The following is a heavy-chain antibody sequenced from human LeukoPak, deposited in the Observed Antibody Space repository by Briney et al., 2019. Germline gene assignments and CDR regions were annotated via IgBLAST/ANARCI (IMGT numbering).Heavy chain of an antibody. Sequence: GGSLRLSCAASGFTVSSNYMSWVRQAPGKGLEWVSVIYSGGSTYYADSVKGRFTISRDNSKNTLYLQMNSLRAEDTAVYYCALIAVADDAFDIWGQGTMVTVSS. CDR3: ALIAVADDAFDI. CDR2: IYSGGST. D-gene: IGHD6-19*01. CDR1: GFTVSSNY. J-gene: IGHJ3*02. V-gene: IGHV3-53*01.